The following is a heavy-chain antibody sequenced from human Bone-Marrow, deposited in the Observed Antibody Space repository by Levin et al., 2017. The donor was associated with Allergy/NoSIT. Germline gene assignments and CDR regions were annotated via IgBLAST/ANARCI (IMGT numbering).Heavy chain of an antibody. CDR1: GFTFSSYS. V-gene: IGHV3-21*01. D-gene: IGHD5-12*01. Sequence: GGSLRLSCAASGFTFSSYSMNWVRQAPGKGLEWVSSISSSNNYRYYADSVKGRFTISRDNAKNLLYLQMNSLRAEDTAVYYCARLGTDIVATIDNWGQGTLVTVSS. CDR2: ISSSNNYR. J-gene: IGHJ4*02. CDR3: ARLGTDIVATIDN.